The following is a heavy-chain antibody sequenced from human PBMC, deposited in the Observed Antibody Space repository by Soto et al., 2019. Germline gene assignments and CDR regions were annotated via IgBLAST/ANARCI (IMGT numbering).Heavy chain of an antibody. D-gene: IGHD2-8*01. Sequence: EVQLVQSGAEVKKPGESLKISCKGSGYSFTSYWIGWVRQMPGKGLECMGIIYPGDSDTRYSPSFQGQVTISADKSINTAYLQWSSLKAPDTAMYYCARPTNMGKNYYDMDVWGQGTTVTLSS. V-gene: IGHV5-51*03. CDR3: ARPTNMGKNYYDMDV. CDR1: GYSFTSYW. J-gene: IGHJ6*02. CDR2: IYPGDSDT.